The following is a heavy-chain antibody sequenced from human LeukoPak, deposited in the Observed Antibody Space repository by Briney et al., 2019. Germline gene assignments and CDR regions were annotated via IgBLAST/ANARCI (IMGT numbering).Heavy chain of an antibody. V-gene: IGHV3-30-3*01. CDR1: GFSFSAYA. CDR2: ISYDGTNK. J-gene: IGHJ4*02. D-gene: IGHD3-10*01. CDR3: ARDFLMASDY. Sequence: QPGGSLSLSCAASGFSFSAYAMHWVRQAPGKGLEWVAVISYDGTNKYYADSVKGRFTISRDNSKNTPYLQMNSLRPEDTAVYYCARDFLMASDYWGQGTLVTVSS.